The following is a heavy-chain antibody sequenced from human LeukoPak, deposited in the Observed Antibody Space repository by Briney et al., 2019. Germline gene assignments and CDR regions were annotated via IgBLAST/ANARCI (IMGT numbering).Heavy chain of an antibody. Sequence: GGSLRLSCAASGFTFSSYWMSWVRQAPGKGLEWVANIKQDGSEKYYVDSVKGRFTISRDNAKNSLYLQMNSLRAEDTAVYYCARVGGWPYYYYGMDVRGQGTTVTVSS. J-gene: IGHJ6*02. CDR3: ARVGGWPYYYYGMDV. D-gene: IGHD6-19*01. CDR1: GFTFSSYW. V-gene: IGHV3-7*05. CDR2: IKQDGSEK.